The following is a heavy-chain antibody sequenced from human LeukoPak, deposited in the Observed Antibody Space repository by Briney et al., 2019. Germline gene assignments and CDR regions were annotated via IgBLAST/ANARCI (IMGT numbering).Heavy chain of an antibody. J-gene: IGHJ4*02. CDR2: IKQDGSEK. Sequence: GGSLRLSCAASGFTFSSYWMSWVRQAPGKGLEWVANIKQDGSEKYYVDSVKGRFTISRDNAKNSLYLQMNSLRAEDTAVYYCARRRITMVRGVTTIYYFDYWGQGTLVTVSS. CDR1: GFTFSSYW. V-gene: IGHV3-7*01. CDR3: ARRRITMVRGVTTIYYFDY. D-gene: IGHD3-10*01.